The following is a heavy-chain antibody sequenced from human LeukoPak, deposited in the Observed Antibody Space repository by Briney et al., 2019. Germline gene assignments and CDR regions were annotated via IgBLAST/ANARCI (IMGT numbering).Heavy chain of an antibody. CDR3: ARGGRYDDSSGSFDD. D-gene: IGHD3-22*01. Sequence: PGRSLRLSCAASGFTFSSYWMHWVRQGPGEGLMWVSRISGDGTGTTYADSVKGRSTISRDNAKNTVYLQMNSLRAEDTAVYFCARGGRYDDSSGSFDDWGQGTLVTVSS. CDR1: GFTFSSYW. V-gene: IGHV3-74*01. CDR2: ISGDGTGT. J-gene: IGHJ4*02.